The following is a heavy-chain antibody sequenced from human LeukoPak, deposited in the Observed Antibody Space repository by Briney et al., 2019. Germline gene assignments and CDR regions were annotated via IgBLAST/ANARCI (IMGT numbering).Heavy chain of an antibody. J-gene: IGHJ4*02. V-gene: IGHV3-23*01. CDR1: GFTFSSYA. Sequence: GGSLRLSCAASGFTFSSYAMSWVRQAPGKGLEWVSAISGSGGSTYYADSVKGRFTISRDNSKNTLSLQMNSLRAEGTAVYYCARGGTWIQLCDYWGQGTLVTVSS. CDR3: ARGGTWIQLCDY. CDR2: ISGSGGST. D-gene: IGHD5-18*01.